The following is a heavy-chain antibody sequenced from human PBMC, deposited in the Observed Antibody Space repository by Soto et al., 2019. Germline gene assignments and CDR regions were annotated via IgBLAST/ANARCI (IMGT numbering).Heavy chain of an antibody. J-gene: IGHJ4*02. V-gene: IGHV1-69*04. Sequence: GASVKVSCKASGGTFSSYTISWVRQAPGQGLEWMGRTIPILGIANYAQKFQGRVTITADKSTSTAYMELSSLRSEDTAVYYCARDNPGAVTAYVDWGQGTRVTVAS. CDR1: GGTFSSYT. CDR2: TIPILGIA. CDR3: ARDNPGAVTAYVD. D-gene: IGHD4-17*01.